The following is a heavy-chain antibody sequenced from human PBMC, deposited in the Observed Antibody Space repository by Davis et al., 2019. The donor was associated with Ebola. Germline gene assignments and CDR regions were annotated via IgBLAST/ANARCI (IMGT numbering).Heavy chain of an antibody. CDR3: ARDRGGYDGNWFDP. D-gene: IGHD5-12*01. Sequence: SETLSLTCTVSGGSISSYYWSWIRQPPGKGLEWIGYIYYSGSTYYNPSLKSRVTISVDTSKNQFSLKLSSVTAADTAVYYCARDRGGYDGNWFDPWGQGTLVTVSS. CDR2: IYYSGST. V-gene: IGHV4-59*01. CDR1: GGSISSYY. J-gene: IGHJ5*02.